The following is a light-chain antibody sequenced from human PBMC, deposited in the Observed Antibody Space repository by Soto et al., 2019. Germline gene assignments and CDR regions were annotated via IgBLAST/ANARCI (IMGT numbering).Light chain of an antibody. Sequence: DIHSPQSPSTPARTVRGRITIPCRASQTISSWLAWYQQKPGKAPKLLIYKASTLKSGVPSRFSGSGSGTEFTLTISSLQPDDFATYYCQHYNSYSEACGQGTKV. CDR1: QTISSW. V-gene: IGKV1-5*03. CDR2: KAS. CDR3: QHYNSYSEA. J-gene: IGKJ1*01.